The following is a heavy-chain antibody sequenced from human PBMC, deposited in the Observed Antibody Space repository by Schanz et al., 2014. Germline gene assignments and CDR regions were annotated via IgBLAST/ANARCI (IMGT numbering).Heavy chain of an antibody. CDR3: ALREKPYGPFAS. D-gene: IGHD3-10*01. V-gene: IGHV4-30-2*06. CDR2: IYYSGNT. CDR1: GGSISSGGYS. J-gene: IGHJ4*02. Sequence: LQLQESGSGLMKPSQTLSLTCAVSGGSISSGGYSWNWIRQSPGKGLEWIGYIYYSGNTYYNPSLKSRAPISVDRSKNQFSLRLDSVTAADTAVYYCALREKPYGPFASWGQGALVTVSS.